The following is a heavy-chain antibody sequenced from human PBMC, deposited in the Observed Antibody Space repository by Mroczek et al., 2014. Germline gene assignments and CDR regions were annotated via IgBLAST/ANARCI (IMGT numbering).Heavy chain of an antibody. Sequence: VQLQQWGAEVKKPGSSVKVSCKASGGTFSSYAISWVRQAPGQGLEWMGGIIPIFGTANYAQKFQGRVTITADESTSTAYMELSSLRSEDTAVYYCARDPIEDTMVWGVIEGDAFDIWGQGTMVTVSS. V-gene: IGHV1-69*01. J-gene: IGHJ3*02. CDR2: IIPIFGTA. D-gene: IGHD3-10*01. CDR3: ARDPIEDTMVWGVIEGDAFDI. CDR1: GGTFSSYA.